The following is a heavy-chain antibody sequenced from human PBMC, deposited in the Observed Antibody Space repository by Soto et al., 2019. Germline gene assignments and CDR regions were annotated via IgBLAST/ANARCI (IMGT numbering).Heavy chain of an antibody. V-gene: IGHV3-23*01. D-gene: IGHD6-13*01. CDR1: GFTFSSYA. Sequence: GGSLRLSCAASGFTFSSYAMSWVHQAPGKGLEWVSAISGSGGSTYYADSVKGRFTISRDNSKNTLYLQMNSLRAEDTAVYYCAKDNSAAPFCYWGQGTLVTVSS. CDR3: AKDNSAAPFCY. J-gene: IGHJ4*02. CDR2: ISGSGGST.